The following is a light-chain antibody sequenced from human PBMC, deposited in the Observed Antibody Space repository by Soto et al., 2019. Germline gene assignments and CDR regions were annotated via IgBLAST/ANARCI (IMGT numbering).Light chain of an antibody. CDR2: VTS. CDR1: QRVSGGF. V-gene: IGKV3D-20*01. Sequence: DIVWTQFPATLSLSPGECATLYCCASQRVSGGFLAWYQQKTGLAPRLILYVTSFRATGIPDRFSGSGSGTDCTLTISRLDTEDFAVYYCQQYGSAPSFGQGTKVEIK. J-gene: IGKJ1*01. CDR3: QQYGSAPS.